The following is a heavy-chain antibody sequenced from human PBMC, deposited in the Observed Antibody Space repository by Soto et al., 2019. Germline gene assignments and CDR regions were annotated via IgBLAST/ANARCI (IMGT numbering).Heavy chain of an antibody. V-gene: IGHV1-69*13. CDR3: ARSIAGCSSTSCRPDYYYYYGMDV. D-gene: IGHD2-2*01. J-gene: IGHJ6*02. CDR1: GGTFSSYA. Sequence: SVKVSCKASGGTFSSYAIRWVRQDPRQGLEWMGGIIPIFGTANYAQKFQGRVTITADESTSTAYMELSSLRSEDTAVYYCARSIAGCSSTSCRPDYYYYYGMDVWGQGTTVTVSS. CDR2: IIPIFGTA.